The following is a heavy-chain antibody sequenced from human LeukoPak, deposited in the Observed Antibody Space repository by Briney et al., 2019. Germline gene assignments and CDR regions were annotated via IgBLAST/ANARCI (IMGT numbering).Heavy chain of an antibody. CDR1: GFTFSSYA. CDR2: ISGSGGNT. D-gene: IGHD1/OR15-1a*01. J-gene: IGHJ4*02. Sequence: PGGSLRLSCAASGFTFSSYAMSWVRQAPGKGLEWVSAISGSGGNTYYADSVKGRFTISRDNSKNPLYLQMNSLRAEDTAVYYRAKRAPVAAAGTGRYCDHWGQGTLVTVSS. CDR3: AKRAPVAAAGTGRYCDH. V-gene: IGHV3-23*01.